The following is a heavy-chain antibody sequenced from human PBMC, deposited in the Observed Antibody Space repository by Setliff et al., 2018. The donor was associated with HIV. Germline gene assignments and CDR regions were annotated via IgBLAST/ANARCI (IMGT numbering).Heavy chain of an antibody. CDR1: GYSISTNEW. D-gene: IGHD4-4*01. V-gene: IGHV4-28*05. Sequence: PSETLSLTCIVSGYSISTNEWWGWIRQPPGKGLAWIGYISNSGKIYYDPSLNSRVTLSADTSKNQLSLKLTSVTAEDTGVYYCARTVPHSAAQDAFDIWGQGTVVTVSS. CDR2: ISNSGKI. J-gene: IGHJ3*02. CDR3: ARTVPHSAAQDAFDI.